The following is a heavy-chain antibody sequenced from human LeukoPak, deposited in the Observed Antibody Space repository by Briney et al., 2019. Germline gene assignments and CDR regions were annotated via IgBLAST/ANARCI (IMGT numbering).Heavy chain of an antibody. V-gene: IGHV3-74*01. D-gene: IGHD2/OR15-2a*01. J-gene: IGHJ3*02. CDR3: EYRIPTTGGAFDI. CDR1: GFTFSSYW. CDR2: INSDGSST. Sequence: GGSLRLSCAASGFTFSSYWMHWVRQAPGKGLVWVSRINSDGSSTSYADSVKGRFTISRDNAKNTLYLQMNSLRAEDTAVYYCEYRIPTTGGAFDIWGQGTMVTVSS.